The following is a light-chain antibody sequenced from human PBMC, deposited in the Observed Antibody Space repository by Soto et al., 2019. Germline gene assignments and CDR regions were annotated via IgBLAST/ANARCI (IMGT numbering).Light chain of an antibody. CDR3: QQYSNWSPLT. CDR2: DAF. V-gene: IGKV3-15*01. CDR1: QSVSSN. Sequence: EIVMTQSPATLSVSPGERATLSCRASQSVSSNLAWYQQKPGQAPRLLIYDAFTRATGVPARFSGSASGTEFTLTISSLQSEDFAVYYCQQYSNWSPLTFGGGTKVEI. J-gene: IGKJ4*01.